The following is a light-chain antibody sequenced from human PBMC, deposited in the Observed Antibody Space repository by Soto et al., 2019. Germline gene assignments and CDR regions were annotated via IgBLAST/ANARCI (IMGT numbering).Light chain of an antibody. J-gene: IGKJ1*01. CDR2: KAS. V-gene: IGKV1-5*03. CDR3: QQYKTAGT. Sequence: DIQMTQSPSTLSASVGDRVTITCRASQSISGYLAWYQQRPGKAPKLLIYKASNLESGAPSRFSGRGSGTEFTLTIGSLQPDDLATYYCQQYKTAGTFGQGTKVEIK. CDR1: QSISGY.